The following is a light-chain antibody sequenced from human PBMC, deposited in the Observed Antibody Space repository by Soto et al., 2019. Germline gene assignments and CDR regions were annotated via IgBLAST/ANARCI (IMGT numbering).Light chain of an antibody. CDR3: QSYDSSLSGWV. CDR1: SSNIGAGYD. Sequence: QSVLPQPPSVSGAPGQRVTICCTGSSSNIGAGYDVHWYQQLPGTAPKLLIYGNSNRPSGVPDRFSGSKSGTSASLAITGLQAEDEADYYCQSYDSSLSGWVFGGGTKLTVL. J-gene: IGLJ3*02. CDR2: GNS. V-gene: IGLV1-40*01.